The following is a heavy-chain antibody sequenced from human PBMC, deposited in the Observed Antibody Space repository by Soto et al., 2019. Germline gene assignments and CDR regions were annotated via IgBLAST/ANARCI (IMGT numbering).Heavy chain of an antibody. CDR1: GGTFSSYA. CDR3: ARGVIGDYVWGSYQTNWFDP. J-gene: IGHJ5*02. V-gene: IGHV1-69*06. CDR2: IIPIFGTA. Sequence: SVKVSCKASGGTFSSYAISWVRQAPGQGLEWMGGIIPIFGTANYAQKFQGRVTITADKSTSTAYMELSSLRSEDTAVYYCARGVIGDYVWGSYQTNWFDPWGQGTLVTVSS. D-gene: IGHD3-16*01.